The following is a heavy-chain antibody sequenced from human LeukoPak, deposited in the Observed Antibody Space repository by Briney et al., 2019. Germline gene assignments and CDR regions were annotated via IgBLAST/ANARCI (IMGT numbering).Heavy chain of an antibody. CDR2: IYYSGST. V-gene: IGHV4-59*08. CDR1: GGSISSYY. Sequence: SETLSLTCTVSGGSISSYYWSWIRQPPGKGLEWIGYIYYSGSTNYNPSLKSRVTISVDTSKNRFSLKLSSVTAADTAVYYCARQDYYDSSGYYYDDAFDIWGQGTMVTVSS. D-gene: IGHD3-22*01. CDR3: ARQDYYDSSGYYYDDAFDI. J-gene: IGHJ3*02.